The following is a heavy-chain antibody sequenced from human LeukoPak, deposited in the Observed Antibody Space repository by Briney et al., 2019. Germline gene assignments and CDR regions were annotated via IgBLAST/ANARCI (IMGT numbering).Heavy chain of an antibody. CDR2: IYTSGST. J-gene: IGHJ5*02. V-gene: IGHV4-4*07. CDR3: ARDGHYYDSSAPTFGNWFDP. Sequence: SETLSLTCTVSGGSISSYYWSWIRQPAGKGLEWIGRIYTSGSTNYNPSLKSRVTMSVDTSKKQFSLKLSSVTAADTDVYYCARDGHYYDSSAPTFGNWFDPWGQGTLVTVSS. CDR1: GGSISSYY. D-gene: IGHD3-22*01.